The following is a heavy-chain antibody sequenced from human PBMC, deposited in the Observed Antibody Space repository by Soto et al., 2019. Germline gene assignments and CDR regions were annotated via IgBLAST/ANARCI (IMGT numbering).Heavy chain of an antibody. CDR1: GFTFSSYA. V-gene: IGHV3-23*01. D-gene: IGHD3-3*01. CDR2: ISGSGGST. CDR3: AKRGVFGVVNYYYYGMDV. J-gene: IGHJ6*02. Sequence: GGSLRLSCAASGFTFSSYAMSWVRQAPGKGLEWVSAISGSGGSTYYADSVKGRFTISRDNSKNTLYLQMNSLRAEDTAVYYCAKRGVFGVVNYYYYGMDVWGQGTTVTVSS.